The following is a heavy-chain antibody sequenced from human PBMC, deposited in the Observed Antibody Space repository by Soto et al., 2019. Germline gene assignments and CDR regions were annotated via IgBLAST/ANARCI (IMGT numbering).Heavy chain of an antibody. J-gene: IGHJ4*02. Sequence: QVQLQQWGAGLLKPSDTLSLTCAVYGGSFRGYYWSWIRQPPGKGLEWIGEINHSGSTNYNPSLKSQVTISVDTSKNQFSLKLSSVTAADTAVYYCARGLKPGIAAAGFSCGQGTLVTVS. V-gene: IGHV4-34*01. D-gene: IGHD6-13*01. CDR1: GGSFRGYY. CDR3: ARGLKPGIAAAGFS. CDR2: INHSGST.